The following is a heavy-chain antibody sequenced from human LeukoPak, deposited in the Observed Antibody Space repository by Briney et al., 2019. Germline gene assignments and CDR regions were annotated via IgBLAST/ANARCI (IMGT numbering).Heavy chain of an antibody. CDR1: GFTFSDYY. Sequence: PGGSLRLSCAASGFTFSDYYMSWIRQAPGKGLKWVSHISSSGSTIYYADSVKGRFTISRDNAKNSLYLQMNSLRAEDTAVYYCAREGALGSSIDYWGQGTLVTVSS. J-gene: IGHJ4*02. CDR2: ISSSGSTI. D-gene: IGHD6-6*01. V-gene: IGHV3-11*04. CDR3: AREGALGSSIDY.